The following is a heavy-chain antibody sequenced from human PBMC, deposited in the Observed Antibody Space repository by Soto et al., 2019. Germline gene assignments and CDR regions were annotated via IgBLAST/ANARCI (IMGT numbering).Heavy chain of an antibody. CDR3: ASRGYNYGYTYDMDV. CDR1: GYNFTTYW. CDR2: INPTDSYT. D-gene: IGHD5-18*01. Sequence: PVESLKISCKGSGYNFTTYWISWVRQMPGKGLELIGKINPTDSYTNYSPSFQGHVTISADKSISTAYLQWSSLKASDTAIYYCASRGYNYGYTYDMDVWGQGTTVTVSS. J-gene: IGHJ6*02. V-gene: IGHV5-10-1*01.